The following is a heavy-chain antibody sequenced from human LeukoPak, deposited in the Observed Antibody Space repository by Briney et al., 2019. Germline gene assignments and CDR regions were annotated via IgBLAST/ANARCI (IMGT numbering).Heavy chain of an antibody. CDR2: IYPVDSDT. J-gene: IGHJ5*02. CDR1: GYSFTSYW. V-gene: IGHV5-51*01. CDR3: ARLDSTPLVYCSSTSCWGWSWFDP. Sequence: GESLKISCQGSGYSFTSYWIGWVRHMPGKGLGWVGIIYPVDSDTRYSPPFQGQATISADKSISTGYLQWSSLKASDTAMYYCARLDSTPLVYCSSTSCWGWSWFDPWGQGTLVTVSS. D-gene: IGHD2-2*01.